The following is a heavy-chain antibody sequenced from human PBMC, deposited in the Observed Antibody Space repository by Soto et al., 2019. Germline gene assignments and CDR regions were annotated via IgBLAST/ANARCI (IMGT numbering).Heavy chain of an antibody. Sequence: QAGGSLRLSCAASGFTFSSYGMHWVRQAPGKGLEWVAVISYDGSNKFDADSVKGRFTISRDNSKNTLYLHMNSLRAEDTAMYYCAKATGPLVYYKYYGMDVWGQGTTVTVSS. CDR3: AKATGPLVYYKYYGMDV. J-gene: IGHJ6*02. CDR1: GFTFSSYG. CDR2: ISYDGSNK. V-gene: IGHV3-30*18. D-gene: IGHD3-9*01.